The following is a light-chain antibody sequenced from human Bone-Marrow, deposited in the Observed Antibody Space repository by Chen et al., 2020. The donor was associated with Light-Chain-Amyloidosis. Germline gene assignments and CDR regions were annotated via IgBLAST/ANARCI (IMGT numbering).Light chain of an antibody. Sequence: NFMLTQPHSVSESPGQTVIISCTRSSGSIATNYVQCYQQRPGSSPTTVIYEDDQRPSGVPDRFSGSIDRSSNSASLPISGLKTEDEADYDCQSYQGSSQGVFGGGTKLTVL. V-gene: IGLV6-57*01. CDR3: QSYQGSSQGV. CDR2: EDD. CDR1: SGSIATNY. J-gene: IGLJ3*02.